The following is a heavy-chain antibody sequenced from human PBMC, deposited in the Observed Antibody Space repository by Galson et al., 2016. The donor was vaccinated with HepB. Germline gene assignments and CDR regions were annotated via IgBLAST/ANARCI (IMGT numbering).Heavy chain of an antibody. V-gene: IGHV3-33*01. CDR2: IWYDGSNK. CDR1: GFTFSSYG. CDR3: AGDAPVAVTAFDI. Sequence: SLRLSCAASGFTFSSYGMHWVRQAPGKGLEWVAVIWYDGSNKYYADSVKGRFTMSRDNSTNTLYLQMNSLRAEDTAVYYCAGDAPVAVTAFDIWGQGTMVTVSS. D-gene: IGHD6-19*01. J-gene: IGHJ3*02.